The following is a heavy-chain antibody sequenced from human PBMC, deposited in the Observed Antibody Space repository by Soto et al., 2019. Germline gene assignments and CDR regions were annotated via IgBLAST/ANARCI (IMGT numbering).Heavy chain of an antibody. J-gene: IGHJ5*01. Sequence: QVQLVESGGGVVQPGKSLRLSCAASGFTFSSYALHWVRQARGKGLEWVAVMSYDGSNEYADSVKGRFTISRDNFKNTLYLQMSSLRTDDTAVYYCARDPTSPEYRYRGRFRDNTFDSWGQGTLVTVSS. V-gene: IGHV3-30-3*01. CDR3: ARDPTSPEYRYRGRFRDNTFDS. CDR2: MSYDGSNE. D-gene: IGHD1-26*01. CDR1: GFTFSSYA.